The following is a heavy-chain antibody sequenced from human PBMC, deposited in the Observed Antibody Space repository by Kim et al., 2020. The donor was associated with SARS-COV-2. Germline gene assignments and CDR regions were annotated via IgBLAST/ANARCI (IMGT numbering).Heavy chain of an antibody. Sequence: SVKVSCKASGGTFSSYAISWVRQAPGQGLEWMGGIIPIFGTANYAQKFQGRVTITADESTSTAYMELSSLRSEDTAVYYCARGWVEDIVVVVAANWGLDYWGQGTLVTVSS. D-gene: IGHD2-15*01. J-gene: IGHJ4*02. V-gene: IGHV1-69*13. CDR3: ARGWVEDIVVVVAANWGLDY. CDR1: GGTFSSYA. CDR2: IIPIFGTA.